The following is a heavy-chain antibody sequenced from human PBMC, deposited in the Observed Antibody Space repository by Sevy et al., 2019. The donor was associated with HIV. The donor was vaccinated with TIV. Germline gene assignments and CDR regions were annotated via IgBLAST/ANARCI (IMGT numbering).Heavy chain of an antibody. D-gene: IGHD3-22*01. J-gene: IGHJ4*02. CDR2: ITGSGGTT. CDR3: VKEAPGCIYDTSGSFDY. CDR1: RFTFSTYA. Sequence: GGSLRLSCAASRFTFSTYAMSWVRQAPGKGLEWVSAITGSGGTTYYVDSVRGRFTISRDNSKNTLYLQMNSLRADDTAVYYCVKEAPGCIYDTSGSFDYWGQGTPVTVSS. V-gene: IGHV3-23*01.